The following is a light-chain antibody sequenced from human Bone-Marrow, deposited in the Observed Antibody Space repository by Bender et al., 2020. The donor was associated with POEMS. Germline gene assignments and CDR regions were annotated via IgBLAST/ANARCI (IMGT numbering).Light chain of an antibody. Sequence: QSALTQPPSVSGSPGQSVTISCTGTSRDVGSYNHVSWYQQSPGTAPKLMIYEVSERPSGVPDRFSGSKSGNTASLTISGLQAEDEADYYCSSYTSSSTLLFGGGTKLTVL. CDR2: EVS. J-gene: IGLJ2*01. V-gene: IGLV2-18*02. CDR1: SRDVGSYNH. CDR3: SSYTSSSTLL.